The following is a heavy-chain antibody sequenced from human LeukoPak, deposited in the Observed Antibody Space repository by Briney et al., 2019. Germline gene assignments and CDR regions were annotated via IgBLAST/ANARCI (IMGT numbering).Heavy chain of an antibody. CDR2: IIPIFGTA. CDR1: GGTFSSYA. J-gene: IGHJ4*02. V-gene: IGHV1-69*05. D-gene: IGHD4-11*01. Sequence: GASVKVSFKASGGTFSSYAISWVRQAPGQGLEWMGGIIPIFGTANYAQKFQGRVTITTDESTSTAYMELSSLRSEDTDVYYCARAIGSNFGNYFDYWGQGTLVTVSS. CDR3: ARAIGSNFGNYFDY.